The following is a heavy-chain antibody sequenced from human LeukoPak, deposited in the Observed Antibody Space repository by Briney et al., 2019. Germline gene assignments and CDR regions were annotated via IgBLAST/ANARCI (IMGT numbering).Heavy chain of an antibody. CDR2: IYSGGST. V-gene: IGHV3-53*01. CDR1: GFTVSSNY. J-gene: IGHJ5*02. D-gene: IGHD4-11*01. CDR3: ASRATVTTDRFWFDP. Sequence: PGGSLRLSCAASGFTVSSNYMSWVRQAPGKGLKWVSVIYSGGSTYYADSVKGRFTISRDNSKNTLYLQMTSLRAEDTAVYYCASRATVTTDRFWFDPWGQGTLVTVSS.